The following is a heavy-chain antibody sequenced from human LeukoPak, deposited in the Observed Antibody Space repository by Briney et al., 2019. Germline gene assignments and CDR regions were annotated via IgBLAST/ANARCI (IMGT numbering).Heavy chain of an antibody. Sequence: ASVKVSCKASGYTFTSFGISWVRQAPGQGLEWMGWISTYNGNTNYIQKLQGRVIVTTDTSTSTAYMELRSLRSDDTAVYYCVREFPGLLPAAPRGYYFDYWGQGTLVTVSS. CDR1: GYTFTSFG. J-gene: IGHJ4*02. D-gene: IGHD2-2*01. CDR2: ISTYNGNT. V-gene: IGHV1-18*01. CDR3: VREFPGLLPAAPRGYYFDY.